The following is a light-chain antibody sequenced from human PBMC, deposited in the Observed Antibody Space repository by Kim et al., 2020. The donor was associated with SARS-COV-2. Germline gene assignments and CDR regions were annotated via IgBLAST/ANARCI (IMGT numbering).Light chain of an antibody. V-gene: IGKV1-6*01. Sequence: AIQMTQSPSSLSASAGDRVTITCRASQGVGNDLGWYQQKVGKAPKLLIYAVSNLESGVPSRFSGSGSGTEFTLTISSLQPEDFATYYCLQDYSYPFTFGQGTKLEI. J-gene: IGKJ2*01. CDR1: QGVGND. CDR2: AVS. CDR3: LQDYSYPFT.